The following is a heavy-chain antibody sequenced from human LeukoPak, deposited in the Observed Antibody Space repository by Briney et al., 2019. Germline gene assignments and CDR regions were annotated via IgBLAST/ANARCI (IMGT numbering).Heavy chain of an antibody. Sequence: GGSLRLSCAASGFIFSNYWMSWVRQAPGKGLEWVANIKQDGSEKYYVDSVKGRFTISRDNAKNSLYLQMNSLRAEDTAVYHCARALGSGDFDYWGQGTLVTVSS. V-gene: IGHV3-7*01. D-gene: IGHD7-27*01. CDR1: GFIFSNYW. CDR2: IKQDGSEK. J-gene: IGHJ4*02. CDR3: ARALGSGDFDY.